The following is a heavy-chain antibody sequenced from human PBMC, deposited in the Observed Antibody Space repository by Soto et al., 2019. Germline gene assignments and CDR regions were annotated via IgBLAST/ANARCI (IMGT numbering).Heavy chain of an antibody. CDR1: GYTFTSYA. J-gene: IGHJ3*02. CDR3: AREGPYYDILTGYYPGTFDI. Sequence: QVQLVQSGAEEKKPGASVKVSCKASGYTFTSYAMHWVRQAPGQRLEWMGWINAVNGNTKNSQKFQGRVTITRDTSATTAYMELSSLRSEDTAVYYCAREGPYYDILTGYYPGTFDIWGQGTMVTVSS. D-gene: IGHD3-9*01. CDR2: INAVNGNT. V-gene: IGHV1-3*05.